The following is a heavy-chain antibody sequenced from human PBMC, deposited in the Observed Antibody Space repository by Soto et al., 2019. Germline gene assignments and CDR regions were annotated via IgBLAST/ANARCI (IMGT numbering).Heavy chain of an antibody. CDR3: ARHPERIAQIGWFDP. D-gene: IGHD6-13*01. J-gene: IGHJ5*02. CDR2: IISSSSTI. CDR1: GLPFSSYS. Sequence: EVQLVESGGGLVQPGGSLRLSCAAFGLPFSSYSRNWVRRAPGKGLEWVSYIISSSSTIYYADSGKGRFTISRDNAKNSLYLQMNSLRAEDTAVYYCARHPERIAQIGWFDPWGQGTLVTVSS. V-gene: IGHV3-48*01.